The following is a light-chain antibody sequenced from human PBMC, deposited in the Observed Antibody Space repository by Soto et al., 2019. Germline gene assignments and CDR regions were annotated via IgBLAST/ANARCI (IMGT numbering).Light chain of an antibody. Sequence: DIQITHSPSTLSASVGDRVTITCRSSQSITTWLAWYQQKPGKAPKLLIYKATNLQSGVPSRFSGSGSGTEFSLTISSLQPEDFAIYYCQQYNDYQYTFGQGTKVDIK. J-gene: IGKJ2*01. CDR2: KAT. CDR1: QSITTW. V-gene: IGKV1-5*03. CDR3: QQYNDYQYT.